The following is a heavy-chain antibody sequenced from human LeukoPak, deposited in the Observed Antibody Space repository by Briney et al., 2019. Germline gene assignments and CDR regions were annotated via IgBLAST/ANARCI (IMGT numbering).Heavy chain of an antibody. CDR3: AREGSLYSGSYYVFDY. CDR2: IIPIFGTA. Sequence: SVKVSCKASGYTFTSYAMHWVRQAPGQRLEWMGGIIPIFGTANYAQKFQGRVTIIADESTSTAYMELSSLRSEDTAVYYCAREGSLYSGSYYVFDYWGQGTLVTVSS. CDR1: GYTFTSYA. V-gene: IGHV1-69*13. J-gene: IGHJ4*02. D-gene: IGHD1-26*01.